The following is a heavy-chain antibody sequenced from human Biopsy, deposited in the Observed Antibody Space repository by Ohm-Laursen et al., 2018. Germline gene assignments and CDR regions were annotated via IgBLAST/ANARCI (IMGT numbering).Heavy chain of an antibody. D-gene: IGHD3-16*01. CDR1: GDSISSYY. Sequence: SDTLSLTCTVSGDSISSYYWSWIRQPPGKGLEWIGYISYSGSTKYNPSLKSLVTISVDTSKNQFSLKLSSVTAADTAVYYCASYSHHYYDFDYWGQGTLVTVSS. V-gene: IGHV4-59*07. J-gene: IGHJ4*02. CDR2: ISYSGST. CDR3: ASYSHHYYDFDY.